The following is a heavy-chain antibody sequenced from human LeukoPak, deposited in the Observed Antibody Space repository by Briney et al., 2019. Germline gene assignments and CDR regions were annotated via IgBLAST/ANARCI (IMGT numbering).Heavy chain of an antibody. D-gene: IGHD6-6*01. CDR1: GGTFSSYA. V-gene: IGHV1-69*04. CDR3: AREYSSSSRPGDFDY. CDR2: IIPILGIA. J-gene: IGHJ4*02. Sequence: GASVKVSCKASGGTFSSYAISWVRQAPGQGLEWMGRIIPILGIANYAQKFQGRVTITADKSTSTAYMELSSLRSEDTAVYYCAREYSSSSRPGDFDYWGQGTLVIVSS.